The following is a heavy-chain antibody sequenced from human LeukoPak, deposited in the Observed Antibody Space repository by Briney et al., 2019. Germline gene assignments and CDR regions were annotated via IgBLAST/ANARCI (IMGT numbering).Heavy chain of an antibody. CDR1: SGSLSIYY. D-gene: IGHD6-13*01. J-gene: IGHJ4*02. Sequence: PSETLSLTCTLSSGSLSIYYWIWIRQPAGKGLEWIGRIYTSGTTNYNPSLKSRVTMSVDTSKNQFSLKLSSVTAADTAVYYCGRNPRIAAAGLGTFLDYWGQGTLVTISS. V-gene: IGHV4-4*07. CDR3: GRNPRIAAAGLGTFLDY. CDR2: IYTSGTT.